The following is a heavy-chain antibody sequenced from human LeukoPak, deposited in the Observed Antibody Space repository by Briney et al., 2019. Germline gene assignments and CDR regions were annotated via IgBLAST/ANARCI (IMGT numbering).Heavy chain of an antibody. J-gene: IGHJ4*02. CDR3: AREGGNWKRRYFDS. CDR1: GYTFPFYS. D-gene: IGHD1-1*01. V-gene: IGHV1-18*01. CDR2: ISLYDANT. Sequence: ASVKVSCKASGYTFPFYSITWVRQAPGQGLAWMRWISLYDANTDYAQKLQGRVTMTTDTYTSTAYMDLRSLRSDDSAVYYCAREGGNWKRRYFDSWGQGTLVAVSS.